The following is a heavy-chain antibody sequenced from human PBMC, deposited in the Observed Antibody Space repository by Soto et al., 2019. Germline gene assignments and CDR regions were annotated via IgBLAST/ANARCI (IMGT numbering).Heavy chain of an antibody. CDR2: FFIGGNT. D-gene: IGHD3-10*01. Sequence: QLQLQESGPGLVKPSETLSLTCTVSGGSISSTTYYWGWMRQPPGKGLEWIASFFIGGNTYYNPSLKSRVTISVDTSKNQFSLKLSSVTAADTAVYFYARRHGLDIDAYYWGQEILVTVSS. CDR1: GGSISSTTYY. CDR3: ARRHGLDIDAYY. V-gene: IGHV4-39*01. J-gene: IGHJ4*02.